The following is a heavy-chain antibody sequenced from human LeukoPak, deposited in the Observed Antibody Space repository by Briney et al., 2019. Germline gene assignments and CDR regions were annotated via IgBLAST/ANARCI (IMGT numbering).Heavy chain of an antibody. CDR1: GFTFSSYW. J-gene: IGHJ3*02. Sequence: PGRSLRPSCAASGFTFSSYWMTWVRQAPGKGLEWMANIKQDGSEKFYVDSVKGRFTISRDNAKNSLHLQMNSLRAEDTAVYYCARDPYYYESSGYFFGAFDIWGQGTMVTVSS. CDR2: IKQDGSEK. V-gene: IGHV3-7*01. CDR3: ARDPYYYESSGYFFGAFDI. D-gene: IGHD3-22*01.